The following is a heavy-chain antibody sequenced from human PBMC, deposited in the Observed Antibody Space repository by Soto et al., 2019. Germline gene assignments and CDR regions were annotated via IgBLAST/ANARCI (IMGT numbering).Heavy chain of an antibody. D-gene: IGHD3-3*01. J-gene: IGHJ6*02. CDR3: ASSSEYYDFWSGYPPLYYYYGMDV. CDR1: GGTFSSYA. CDR2: IIPIFGTA. V-gene: IGHV1-69*13. Sequence: SVKVSCKASGGTFSSYAISWVRQAPGQGLEWMGGIIPIFGTATSAQKFQGSVTITADESTSTAYMELSSLRSEDTAVYYCASSSEYYDFWSGYPPLYYYYGMDVWGQGTTVTVSS.